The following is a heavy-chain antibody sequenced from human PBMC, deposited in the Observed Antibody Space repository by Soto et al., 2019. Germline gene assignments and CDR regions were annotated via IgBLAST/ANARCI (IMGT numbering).Heavy chain of an antibody. J-gene: IGHJ4*03. V-gene: IGHV4-31*03. CDR2: VSYIGSA. Sequence: SETLSLTCTGSGGSITKTNYYWTWIRQRPGDGLEWLGYVSYIGSAHYHPSLGSRVSMSLDASANQVSLRLTSVTAADTAVYFCVRKAGSTYGSPFDSWGHGILVTVSS. CDR3: VRKAGSTYGSPFDS. CDR1: GGSITKTNYY. D-gene: IGHD3-10*01.